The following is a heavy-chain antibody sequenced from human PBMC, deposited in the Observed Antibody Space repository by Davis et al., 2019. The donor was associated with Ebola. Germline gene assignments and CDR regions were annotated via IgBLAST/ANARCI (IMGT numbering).Heavy chain of an antibody. CDR3: ARDWLTIFGVVTGPNWFDP. Sequence: ASVKVSCKASGYTFTSYYMHWVRQAPGQGLEWMGIINPSGGSTSYAQKLQGRVTMTTDTSTSTAYMELRSLRSDDTAVYYCARDWLTIFGVVTGPNWFDPWGQGTLVTVSS. J-gene: IGHJ5*02. CDR1: GYTFTSYY. V-gene: IGHV1-46*01. CDR2: INPSGGST. D-gene: IGHD3-3*01.